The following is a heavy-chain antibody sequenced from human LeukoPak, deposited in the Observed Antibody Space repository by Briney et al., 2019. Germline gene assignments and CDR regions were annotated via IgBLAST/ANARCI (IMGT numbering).Heavy chain of an antibody. CDR3: ARGVGTTTPKWFDP. V-gene: IGHV1-2*06. J-gene: IGHJ5*02. Sequence: ASVKVSCKAFGYTFTDSFIQWLRQAPGQGLEWMGRVDPSDGGINYAQKFQGRVTMTRDTSISTAYMELRSLTSDDSAFYHCARGVGTTTPKWFDPWGQGTLVTVSS. CDR1: GYTFTDSF. D-gene: IGHD1-26*01. CDR2: VDPSDGGI.